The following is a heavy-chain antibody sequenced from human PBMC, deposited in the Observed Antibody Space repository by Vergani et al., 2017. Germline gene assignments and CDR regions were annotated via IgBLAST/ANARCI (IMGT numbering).Heavy chain of an antibody. CDR3: ARDGMSPAEREPKNAFHV. V-gene: IGHV4-38-2*02. Sequence: QVQLQESGPRLVKPSETLSLLCSVSGYSISSGYFCGWIRQSPGEGLEWLGTIVRTGRTHLNPSLKSRLTISVDTTKNQFSLRLTSATAADTAVYYCARDGMSPAEREPKNAFHVWGQGTRVSV. J-gene: IGHJ3*01. D-gene: IGHD1-14*01. CDR1: GYSISSGYF. CDR2: IVRTGRT.